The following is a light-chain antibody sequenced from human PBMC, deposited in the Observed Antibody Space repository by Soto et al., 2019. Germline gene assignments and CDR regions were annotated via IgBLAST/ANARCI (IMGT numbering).Light chain of an antibody. CDR1: HSIDRNF. Sequence: EIVLTQSPGTLSLSPGERGTLSCRASHSIDRNFLAWYQQKPGQAPRLLISGASSRATGIPDRFSGSGSETDFTLTISRLEPEDFAVYYCQQYGRSPWTFGQGTKVEIK. J-gene: IGKJ1*01. CDR2: GAS. CDR3: QQYGRSPWT. V-gene: IGKV3-20*01.